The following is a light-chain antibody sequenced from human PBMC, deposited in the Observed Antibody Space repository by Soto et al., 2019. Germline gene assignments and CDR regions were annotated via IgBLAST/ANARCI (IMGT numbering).Light chain of an antibody. CDR3: ATWDDGLSGYV. V-gene: IGLV1-40*01. CDR1: SSNIGAGYD. J-gene: IGLJ1*01. CDR2: ENG. Sequence: QSVLTQPPSVSGAPGQRVTISCTGSSSNIGAGYDVHWYQQRPGTAPKLLIFENGQRPSGVPDRFSGSKSGTSASLAITGLRPEDEADYYCATWDDGLSGYVFATGTKVTVL.